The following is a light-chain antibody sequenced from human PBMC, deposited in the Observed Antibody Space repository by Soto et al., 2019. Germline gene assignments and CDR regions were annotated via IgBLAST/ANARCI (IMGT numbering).Light chain of an antibody. Sequence: EVVLTQSPSTLSLSPGERATLSCRASQSVRGTSLAWYQQKPGQAPRLLIYGASTRAAGIPDRFSGSGSGTDFTLTISRLEPEDFAVYYCQQYGSSGTFGQGTKVDIK. J-gene: IGKJ1*01. CDR2: GAS. CDR1: QSVRGTS. CDR3: QQYGSSGT. V-gene: IGKV3-20*01.